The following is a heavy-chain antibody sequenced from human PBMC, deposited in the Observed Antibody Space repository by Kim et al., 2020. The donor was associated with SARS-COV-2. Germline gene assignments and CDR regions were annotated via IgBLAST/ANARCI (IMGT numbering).Heavy chain of an antibody. Sequence: GGSLRLSCVASGFALVNYAMSWVRQAPGKGLEWVSGVSGTGASANYGDSVKGRFTISRDNSKNTLYLQMNSLRAEDTAVYYCVRDGYNQVAFDYWGQGT. D-gene: IGHD5-12*01. V-gene: IGHV3-23*01. CDR2: VSGTGASA. CDR1: GFALVNYA. J-gene: IGHJ4*02. CDR3: VRDGYNQVAFDY.